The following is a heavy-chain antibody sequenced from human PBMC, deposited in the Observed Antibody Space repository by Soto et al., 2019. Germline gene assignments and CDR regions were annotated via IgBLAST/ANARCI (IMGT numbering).Heavy chain of an antibody. CDR3: AKGFVFGWYPPNSFDS. V-gene: IGHV3-23*01. D-gene: IGHD6-19*01. CDR1: GFAFSSYA. Sequence: GGSLRLSCAASGFAFSSYAMTWVRQAPGKGLEWVSTISGSGGGTYYTDSAKGRFTISRDNSKSNLYLQMNSLRAEDTAVYYCAKGFVFGWYPPNSFDSWGQGALVTV. CDR2: ISGSGGGT. J-gene: IGHJ4*02.